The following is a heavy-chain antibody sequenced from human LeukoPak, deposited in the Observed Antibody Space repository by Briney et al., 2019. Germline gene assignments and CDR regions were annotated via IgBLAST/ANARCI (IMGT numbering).Heavy chain of an antibody. CDR3: AGRDCSNGLCQFDY. V-gene: IGHV3-21*01. D-gene: IGHD2-8*01. CDR1: GFTFTTYS. CDR2: ISSSGDFI. J-gene: IGHJ4*02. Sequence: GGSLRLSCVASGFTFTTYSMNWVRLAPGKGLEWVSSISSSGDFIHHADSVKGQFTISRDNAKKSLYLQMNSLRAEDTAIYYCAGRDCSNGLCQFDYWGQGTLVTVSS.